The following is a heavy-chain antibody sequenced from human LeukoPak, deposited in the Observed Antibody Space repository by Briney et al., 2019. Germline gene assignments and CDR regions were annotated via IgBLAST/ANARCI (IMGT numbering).Heavy chain of an antibody. D-gene: IGHD3/OR15-3a*01. J-gene: IGHJ4*02. Sequence: ASVKVSCKASGYTFTGYYVHWVRQAPGQGLEWMGWINPNSGGTNYAQKFQGRVTLTRDTSFNTVYMELGWLKSDDTAIYYCATRTGEGPPFWGQGTLVTVSS. CDR2: INPNSGGT. V-gene: IGHV1-2*02. CDR3: ATRTGEGPPF. CDR1: GYTFTGYY.